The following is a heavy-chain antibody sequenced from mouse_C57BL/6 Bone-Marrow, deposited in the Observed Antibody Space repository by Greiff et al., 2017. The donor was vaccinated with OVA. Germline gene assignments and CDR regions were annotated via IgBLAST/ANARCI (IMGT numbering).Heavy chain of an antibody. D-gene: IGHD2-5*01. CDR1: GFNIKDDY. CDR2: IDPENGDT. J-gene: IGHJ3*01. V-gene: IGHV14-4*01. CDR3: TTGSNYDWFAY. Sequence: VQLKESGAELVRPGASVKLSCTASGFNIKDDYMHWVKQRPEQGLEWIGWIDPENGDTEYASKFQGKATITADTSSNTAYLQLSSLTSEDTAVYYCTTGSNYDWFAYWGQGTLVTVSA.